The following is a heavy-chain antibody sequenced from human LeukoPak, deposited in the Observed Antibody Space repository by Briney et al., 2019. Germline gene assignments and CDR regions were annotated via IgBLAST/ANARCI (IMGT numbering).Heavy chain of an antibody. CDR1: GFTFSSYW. CDR3: ARDFFPIVDSSWYEIGY. V-gene: IGHV3-7*01. CDR2: IKQDGSEK. D-gene: IGHD6-13*01. Sequence: GGSLRLSCTASGFTFSSYWMSWVRQAPGKGLEWMANIKQDGSEKFYVDSLEGRFTISRDNAKNSLYLQVNSLRAEDTAVYYCARDFFPIVDSSWYEIGYWGQGTLVTVSS. J-gene: IGHJ4*02.